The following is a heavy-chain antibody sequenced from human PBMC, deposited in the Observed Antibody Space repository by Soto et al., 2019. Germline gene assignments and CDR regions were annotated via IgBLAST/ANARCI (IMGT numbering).Heavy chain of an antibody. J-gene: IGHJ4*02. D-gene: IGHD5-12*01. CDR1: GFSLSTSGVG. Sequence: QITLKESGPTLVKPTQTLTLTCTFSGFSLSTSGVGVGWICQPPGKALEWLALIYWDDDKRYSPSLKSRHTITKDTPKHQVVLTMTNMDPVDTATYYCAHSSEMATPDYWGQGNLVTVSS. CDR3: AHSSEMATPDY. CDR2: IYWDDDK. V-gene: IGHV2-5*02.